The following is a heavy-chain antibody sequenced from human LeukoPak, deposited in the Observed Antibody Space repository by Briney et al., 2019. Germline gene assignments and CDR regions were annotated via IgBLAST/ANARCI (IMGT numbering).Heavy chain of an antibody. J-gene: IGHJ5*02. CDR3: ARSVVPAATVWFDP. Sequence: GASVKVSCKASGGTFSSYAISWVRQAPGQGLEWMGGIIPIFGTANYAQKFQGRVTITTDESTSTAYMELSSLRSEDTAVYYCARSVVPAATVWFDPWGQGTLVTVSS. CDR2: IIPIFGTA. D-gene: IGHD2-2*01. V-gene: IGHV1-69*05. CDR1: GGTFSSYA.